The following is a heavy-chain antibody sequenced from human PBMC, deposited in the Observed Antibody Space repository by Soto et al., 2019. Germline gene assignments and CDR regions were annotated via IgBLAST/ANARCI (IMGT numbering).Heavy chain of an antibody. D-gene: IGHD3-22*01. Sequence: PGVSLRLSCAASGFSFSTYNMNWVRQAPGKGLEWVSSIDASSTHIYYADSVKGRFTISRDNAHNSLYLQMNSLRVEDTALYYCARGPHYSDTGGDYSTFAFWRQGTLVTVSS. J-gene: IGHJ4*02. V-gene: IGHV3-21*01. CDR3: ARGPHYSDTGGDYSTFAF. CDR1: GFSFSTYN. CDR2: IDASSTHI.